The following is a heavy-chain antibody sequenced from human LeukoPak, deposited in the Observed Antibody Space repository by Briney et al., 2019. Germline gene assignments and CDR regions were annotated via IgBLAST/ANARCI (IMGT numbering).Heavy chain of an antibody. D-gene: IGHD5-18*01. V-gene: IGHV1-18*01. CDR2: ISAYNGNT. CDR3: ARVLARGYSYGPFDY. CDR1: GYTFSSHG. Sequence: ASVKVSCKASGYTFSSHGISWVRQAPGQGPEWMGWISAYNGNTHYAQKVQDRLTMTIDTGTDTAYMELRSLRSDDTAVYYCARVLARGYSYGPFDYWGQGTLVTVSS. J-gene: IGHJ4*02.